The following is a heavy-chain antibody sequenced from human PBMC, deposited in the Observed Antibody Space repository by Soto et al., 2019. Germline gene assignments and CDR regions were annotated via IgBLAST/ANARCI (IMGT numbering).Heavy chain of an antibody. CDR2: FFYNKNT. CDR3: ARHVEWEIFYYFEH. Sequence: SETLSLTCTVSGASISSTSSYWGWVRQPPGKGLEWIGSFFYNKNTYYNPSLKSRVTISVDTSKMQFSLNLTSVTAADTAVYYCARHVEWEIFYYFEHWGQGTPVTVSS. CDR1: GASISSTSSY. J-gene: IGHJ4*01. D-gene: IGHD1-26*01. V-gene: IGHV4-39*01.